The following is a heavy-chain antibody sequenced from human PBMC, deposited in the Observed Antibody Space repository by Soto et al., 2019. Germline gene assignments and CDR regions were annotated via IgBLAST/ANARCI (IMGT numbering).Heavy chain of an antibody. J-gene: IGHJ4*02. CDR3: VRTSLVVAAATREDY. CDR1: GFTFSSYW. D-gene: IGHD2-15*01. V-gene: IGHV3-74*01. Sequence: EVQLVESGGGLVQPGGSLRLSCAASGFTFSSYWMHWVRQAPGKGLVWVSRINSDGSSTSYADSVKGRFTISRDKAKNTLSLQMKILRAEDTAVYYCVRTSLVVAAATREDYWGQGTLVNVSS. CDR2: INSDGSST.